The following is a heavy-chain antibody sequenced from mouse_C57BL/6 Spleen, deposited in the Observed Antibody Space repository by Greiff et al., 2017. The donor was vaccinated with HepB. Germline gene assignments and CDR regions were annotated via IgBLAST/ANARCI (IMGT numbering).Heavy chain of an antibody. Sequence: QVQLQQPGAELVKPGASVKLSCKASGYTFTSYWMHWVKQRPGQGLEWIGMIHPNSGSTNYNEKFKSKATLTVDKSSSTAYMQLSSLTSEDSAVYYCARQVDGNEDDFDYWGQGTTLTVSS. CDR3: ARQVDGNEDDFDY. D-gene: IGHD2-1*01. CDR2: IHPNSGST. CDR1: GYTFTSYW. J-gene: IGHJ2*01. V-gene: IGHV1-64*01.